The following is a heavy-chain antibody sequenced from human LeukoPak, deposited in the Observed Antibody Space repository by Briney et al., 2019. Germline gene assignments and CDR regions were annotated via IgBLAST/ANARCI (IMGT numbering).Heavy chain of an antibody. Sequence: SETLSLTCTVSGYSIRSGYYWGWIRPPPGMGLEWIGCIYESGNTHYNPSLKSRVIISVDTSKNQFSLKLSSVTAADTAVYYCARFYDSSGYPDYWGQGTLVTVSS. CDR1: GYSIRSGYY. CDR3: ARFYDSSGYPDY. J-gene: IGHJ4*02. V-gene: IGHV4-38-2*02. D-gene: IGHD3-22*01. CDR2: IYESGNT.